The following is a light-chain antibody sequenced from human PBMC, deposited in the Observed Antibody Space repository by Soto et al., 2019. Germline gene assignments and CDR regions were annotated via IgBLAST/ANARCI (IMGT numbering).Light chain of an antibody. CDR1: QAIRNE. V-gene: IGKV1-6*01. Sequence: AIQMTQSPSSLSASVGDRVIITCRASQAIRNELGWYQQRPGKAPKLLIYGTSNLQSGVPSRFSGSGSGTDLTHTIIGLQPEDFAAYFCLQDYSYPLTFGQGTKVDVK. CDR3: LQDYSYPLT. CDR2: GTS. J-gene: IGKJ1*01.